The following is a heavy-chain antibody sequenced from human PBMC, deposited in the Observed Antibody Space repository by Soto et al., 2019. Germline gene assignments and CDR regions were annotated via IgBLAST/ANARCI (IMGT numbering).Heavy chain of an antibody. CDR2: ISYDGSNK. D-gene: IGHD4-17*01. CDR3: AKAKRDYADYVSPFDY. J-gene: IGHJ4*02. CDR1: GFTFSSYG. V-gene: IGHV3-30*18. Sequence: QVQLVESGGGVVQPGRSLRLSCAASGFTFSSYGVHWVRQAPGKGLEWVAVISYDGSNKYYADSVKGRFTISRDNSKNTLYLQMNSLRAEDTAVYYCAKAKRDYADYVSPFDYWGQGTLVTVSS.